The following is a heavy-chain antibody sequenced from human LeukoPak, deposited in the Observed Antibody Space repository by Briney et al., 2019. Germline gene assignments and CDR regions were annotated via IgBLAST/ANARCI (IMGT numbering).Heavy chain of an antibody. D-gene: IGHD4-23*01. Sequence: GGSLRLSCTASGFTFGVYYMTWIRQAPGKGLEWVSYITTSSSYTNYADSVTGRFTISRDDAKNSLYLQMNSLRAEDTAVYYCARGHGGNVDYWGRGALVTVSS. CDR2: ITTSSSYT. CDR3: ARGHGGNVDY. J-gene: IGHJ4*02. CDR1: GFTFGVYY. V-gene: IGHV3-11*05.